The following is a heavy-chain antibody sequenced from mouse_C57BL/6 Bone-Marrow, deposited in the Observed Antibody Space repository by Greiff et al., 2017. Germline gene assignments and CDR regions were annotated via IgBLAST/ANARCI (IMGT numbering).Heavy chain of an antibody. CDR1: GFTFSSYA. CDR3: GRDDGYLFAY. CDR2: ISDGGSYT. V-gene: IGHV5-4*01. Sequence: EVMLVESGGGLVKPGGSLKLSCAASGFTFSSYAMSWVRQTPEKRLEWVATISDGGSYTYYPDNVKGRFTISRDNAKNNLYLQMSHLKSEDTAMYYCGRDDGYLFAYWGQGTPVTVSA. D-gene: IGHD2-3*01. J-gene: IGHJ3*01.